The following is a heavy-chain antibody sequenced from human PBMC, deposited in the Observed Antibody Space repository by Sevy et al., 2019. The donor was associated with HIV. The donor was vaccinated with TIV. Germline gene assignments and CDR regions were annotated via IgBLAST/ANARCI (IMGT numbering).Heavy chain of an antibody. CDR3: ARDGGYSIKWYPLY. V-gene: IGHV3-30-3*01. J-gene: IGHJ4*01. CDR2: ISYEGTET. Sequence: GGSLRLSCAASGFAFRSHAMHWVRQAPGKGLESVATISYEGTETFYAASVEDRFTISRDNSKNMLSLQINSLRPEDTAVYYCARDGGYSIKWYPLYWGHGTLVTVSS. D-gene: IGHD1-26*01. CDR1: GFAFRSHA.